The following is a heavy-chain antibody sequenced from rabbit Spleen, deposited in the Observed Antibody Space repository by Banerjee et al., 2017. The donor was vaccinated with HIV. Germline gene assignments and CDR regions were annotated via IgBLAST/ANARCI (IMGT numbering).Heavy chain of an antibody. V-gene: IGHV1S40*01. D-gene: IGHD8-1*01. J-gene: IGHJ6*01. CDR3: ARDSGSSFSSYGMDL. CDR2: AYAGNSGST. Sequence: QSLEESGGDLVKPGASLTLTCKASGFSFNSGYDMCWVRQAPGKGLEWVACAYAGNSGSTYSATWAKGRFTISKTSSTTVTLQMTSLTAADTATYFCARDSGSSFSSYGMDLWGPGTLVTVS. CDR1: GFSFNSGYD.